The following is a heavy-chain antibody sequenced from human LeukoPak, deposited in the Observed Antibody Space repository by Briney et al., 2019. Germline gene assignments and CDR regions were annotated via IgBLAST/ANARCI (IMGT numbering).Heavy chain of an antibody. CDR3: ARSNSGSGFDI. CDR1: GFTFSNDW. D-gene: IGHD2-15*01. Sequence: GGSLRLSCAASGFTFSNDWMHWVRQAPGKGLVWVSRINSDGSSTVYADSVKGRFTLSRDNAKNTLDLQMDSLRAEDTAVYYCARSNSGSGFDIWGQGTKVTVSS. J-gene: IGHJ3*02. CDR2: INSDGSST. V-gene: IGHV3-74*03.